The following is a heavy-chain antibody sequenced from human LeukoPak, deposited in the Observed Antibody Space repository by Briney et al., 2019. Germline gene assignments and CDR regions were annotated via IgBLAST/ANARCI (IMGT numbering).Heavy chain of an antibody. J-gene: IGHJ4*02. CDR1: GYTFTTYD. CDR2: MNPNSGYT. Sequence: ASVKVSCKASGYTFTTYDINWVRQATGQGPEWMGWMNPNSGYTGYAQKFQGRVTITRDTSISTAYMELSSLRSEDTAVYYCARVAGSIVYWGQGTLVTVSS. V-gene: IGHV1-8*03. CDR3: ARVAGSIVY. D-gene: IGHD6-19*01.